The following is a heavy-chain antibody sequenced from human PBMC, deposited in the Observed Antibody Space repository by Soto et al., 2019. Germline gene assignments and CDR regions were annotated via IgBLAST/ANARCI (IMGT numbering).Heavy chain of an antibody. CDR2: IGTAGDT. V-gene: IGHV3-13*01. CDR3: AREARGAPAFDI. Sequence: GGSLRLSCAASGFTFSSYDMHWVRQATGKGLEWVSAIGTAGDTYYPGSVKGRFTISRENAKNSLYLQMNSLRAGDTAVYYCAREARGAPAFDIWGQGTMVTVSS. CDR1: GFTFSSYD. J-gene: IGHJ3*02.